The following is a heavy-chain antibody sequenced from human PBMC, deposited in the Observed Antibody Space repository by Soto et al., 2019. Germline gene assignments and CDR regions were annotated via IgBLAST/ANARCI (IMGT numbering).Heavy chain of an antibody. J-gene: IGHJ4*02. Sequence: QVQLVESGGGVVQPGRSLRLSCAASGFTFSSYGMHWVRQAPGKGLEWVAVISYDGSNKYYADSVKGRFTISRDNSKNTQYLQMNSLRAEDTAVYYCAKDHNIVVVTAPLYWGQGTLVTVSS. D-gene: IGHD2-21*02. V-gene: IGHV3-30*18. CDR1: GFTFSSYG. CDR2: ISYDGSNK. CDR3: AKDHNIVVVTAPLY.